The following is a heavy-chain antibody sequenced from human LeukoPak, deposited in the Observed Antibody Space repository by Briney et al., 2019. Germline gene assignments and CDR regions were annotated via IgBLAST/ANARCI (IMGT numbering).Heavy chain of an antibody. V-gene: IGHV3-30*02. D-gene: IGHD3-22*01. Sequence: PGGSLRLSCAASGFTFSNYGMHWVRQAPGQGLEWVAVIRYDGSNKYYEVSVKGRLTISRANSKNKMYLQMNSLRAGDTAVYYCAKDSYDRSGYYYYYFAYWGQGNQVTVSS. CDR3: AKDSYDRSGYYYYYFAY. J-gene: IGHJ4*02. CDR1: GFTFSNYG. CDR2: IRYDGSNK.